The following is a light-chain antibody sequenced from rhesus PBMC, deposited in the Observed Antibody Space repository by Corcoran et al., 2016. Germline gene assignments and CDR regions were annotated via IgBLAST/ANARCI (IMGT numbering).Light chain of an antibody. CDR2: KAS. Sequence: DIQMTQSPSSLSASVGDTVTITCRASQSISSWLAWYQQKPGKAPKLLIYKASSLQSGVPSRFSGIGSGTDFTLTISSLQSEDFATYYCQQYSSSPPLTFGGGTKVELK. CDR1: QSISSW. V-gene: IGKV1-22*01. J-gene: IGKJ4*01. CDR3: QQYSSSPPLT.